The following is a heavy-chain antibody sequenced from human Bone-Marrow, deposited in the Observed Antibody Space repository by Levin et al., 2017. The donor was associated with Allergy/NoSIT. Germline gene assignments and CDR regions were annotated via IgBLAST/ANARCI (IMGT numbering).Heavy chain of an antibody. CDR1: GGSISSGGYY. Sequence: PSETLSLTCTVSGGSISSGGYYWSWIRQHPGKGLEWIGYIYYSGSTYYNPSLKSRVTISVDTSKNQFSLKLSSVTAADTAVYYCARSADWSGYYAVAFDIWGQGTMVTVSS. V-gene: IGHV4-31*03. D-gene: IGHD3-3*01. CDR3: ARSADWSGYYAVAFDI. J-gene: IGHJ3*02. CDR2: IYYSGST.